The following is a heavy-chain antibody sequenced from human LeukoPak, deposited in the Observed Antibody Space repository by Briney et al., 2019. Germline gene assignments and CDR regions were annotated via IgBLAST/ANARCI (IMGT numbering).Heavy chain of an antibody. V-gene: IGHV4-61*02. CDR3: ARDWLYDFWTNGGWFDP. Sequence: PSETLSLTCTVSGGSISSGSYYWSWIRQPAGKGLEWIGRIYTSGSTDYNPSLKSRVTISVDTSKNQFSLKLSSVAAADTAAYYCARDWLYDFWTNGGWFDPWGQGTLVTVSS. CDR1: GGSISSGSYY. J-gene: IGHJ5*02. D-gene: IGHD3-3*01. CDR2: IYTSGST.